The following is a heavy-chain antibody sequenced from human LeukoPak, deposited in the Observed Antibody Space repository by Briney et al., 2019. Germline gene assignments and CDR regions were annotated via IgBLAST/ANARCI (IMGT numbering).Heavy chain of an antibody. Sequence: GSVKVCCKASGYTFTDHYIHWVRQAPGQGLEWMGWINPNSGGTNYAQKFKGRVTMTRDTSISTAYMDLSRLTSDDTAVYYCASGGYKLDYWGQGTLVTVSS. J-gene: IGHJ4*02. CDR3: ASGGYKLDY. V-gene: IGHV1-2*02. D-gene: IGHD5-18*01. CDR2: INPNSGGT. CDR1: GYTFTDHY.